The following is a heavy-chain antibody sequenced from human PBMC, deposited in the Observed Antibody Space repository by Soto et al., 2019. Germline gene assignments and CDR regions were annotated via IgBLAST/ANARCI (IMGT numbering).Heavy chain of an antibody. D-gene: IGHD3-10*01. Sequence: LRLSCAASGFTFSSYEMKWVRQSPWKGLEWVSYISSSGSTIYYADSVKGRFTISRDNAKNSLYLQMNSLRAEDTAVYYCARGITMVRGVTQNPNWFDPWGQGTLVTVSS. J-gene: IGHJ5*02. CDR1: GFTFSSYE. V-gene: IGHV3-48*03. CDR2: ISSSGSTI. CDR3: ARGITMVRGVTQNPNWFDP.